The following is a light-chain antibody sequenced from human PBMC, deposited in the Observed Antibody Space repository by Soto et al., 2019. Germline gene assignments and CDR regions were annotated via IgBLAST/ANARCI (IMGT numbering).Light chain of an antibody. CDR2: AAS. CDR3: LQFNTFPWT. J-gene: IGKJ1*01. Sequence: DIQLTQSPSSLSASVGDRFTITWRASQGLTNSLAWYQQKPGKAPKLLIYAASSLQSGVPSRFSGSGFGTDFTLTISSLQPEDFATYYCLQFNTFPWTFGQGTKVDIK. V-gene: IGKV1-16*01. CDR1: QGLTNS.